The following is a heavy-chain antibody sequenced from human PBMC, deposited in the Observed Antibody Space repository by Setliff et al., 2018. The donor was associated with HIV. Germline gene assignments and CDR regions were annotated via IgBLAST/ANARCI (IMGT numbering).Heavy chain of an antibody. J-gene: IGHJ4*02. CDR3: AKGGSTSCYATPTDY. D-gene: IGHD2-2*01. CDR1: GFTFSSYA. Sequence: HPGGSLRLSCAASGFTFSSYAMSWVRQAPGKGLEWVSAISGSGGSTYYANSVKGRFTISRDNSKNTLYLQMNSLRAEDTAVYYCAKGGSTSCYATPTDYWGQGTLVTVSS. CDR2: ISGSGGST. V-gene: IGHV3-23*01.